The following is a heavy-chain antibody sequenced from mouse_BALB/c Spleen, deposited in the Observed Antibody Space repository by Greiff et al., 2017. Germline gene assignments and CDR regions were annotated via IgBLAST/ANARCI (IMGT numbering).Heavy chain of an antibody. Sequence: VQLQQPGAELVKPGASVKMSCKASGYTFTSYWMHWVKQRPGQGLEWIGVIDPSDSYTSYNQKFKGKATLTVDTSSSTAYMQLSSLTSEDSAVYYCTRGDYRYDEGLCYAMDYWGQGTSVTVSA. D-gene: IGHD2-14*01. CDR3: TRGDYRYDEGLCYAMDY. CDR1: GYTFTSYW. J-gene: IGHJ4*01. CDR2: IDPSDSYT. V-gene: IGHV1S127*01.